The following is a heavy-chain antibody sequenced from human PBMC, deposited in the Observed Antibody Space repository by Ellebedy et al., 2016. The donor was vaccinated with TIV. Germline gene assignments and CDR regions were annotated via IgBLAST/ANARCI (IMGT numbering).Heavy chain of an antibody. CDR3: ARDDGAYSYGSDAFDI. J-gene: IGHJ3*02. V-gene: IGHV3-74*01. CDR1: GFTFSSYW. CDR2: LNRDGSST. Sequence: GESLKISCAASGFTFSSYWMHWVRQAPGKGLVWVSRLNRDGSSTTYADSVKGRFTISRDNAKYTLYLQMNSLRVEDTAVYYCARDDGAYSYGSDAFDIWGQGTMVTVSS. D-gene: IGHD5-18*01.